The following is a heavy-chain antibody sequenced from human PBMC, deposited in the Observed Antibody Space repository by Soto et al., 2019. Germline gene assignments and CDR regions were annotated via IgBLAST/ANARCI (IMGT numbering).Heavy chain of an antibody. CDR1: GGSISSGGYY. D-gene: IGHD1-1*01. Sequence: QVQLQESGPGLVKPSQTLSLTCTVSGGSISSGGYYWSWIRQHPGKGLEWIGYIYYSGSTYYNPSLKSRVTISVDTSKKQFSLKLSSVTAADTAVYYCARDRTTDGYNSNLFDYWGQGTLVTVSS. CDR3: ARDRTTDGYNSNLFDY. V-gene: IGHV4-31*03. CDR2: IYYSGST. J-gene: IGHJ4*02.